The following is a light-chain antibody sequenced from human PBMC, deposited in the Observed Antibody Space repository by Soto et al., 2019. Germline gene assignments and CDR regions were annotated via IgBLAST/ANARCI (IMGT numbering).Light chain of an antibody. CDR1: QSVGSY. V-gene: IGKV3-11*01. Sequence: EIVLTQSPATLSLSPGDRVTLSCRASQSVGSYLAWYQQKPGQAPRLLIYGASNRATGIPARFSGSGSGTDFTLTISSLEPGDFAVYFCQNRNNWPPDATFGQGTRLEIK. J-gene: IGKJ2*01. CDR2: GAS. CDR3: QNRNNWPPDAT.